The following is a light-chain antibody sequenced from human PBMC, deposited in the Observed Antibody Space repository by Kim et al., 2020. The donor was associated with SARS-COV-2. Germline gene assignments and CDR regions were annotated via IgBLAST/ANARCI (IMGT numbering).Light chain of an antibody. CDR1: SSDVGGYNF. CDR3: TSYTTSGSVV. CDR2: DVT. V-gene: IGLV2-14*01. J-gene: IGLJ2*01. Sequence: QSALTQPASVSGSLGQSITISCTGTSSDVGGYNFVSWYQQHPGEAPKLMIYDVTKRPSGVSNRFSGSKSGNTASLTISGLQAEDDADYYCTSYTTSGSVVFGGGTQLTVL.